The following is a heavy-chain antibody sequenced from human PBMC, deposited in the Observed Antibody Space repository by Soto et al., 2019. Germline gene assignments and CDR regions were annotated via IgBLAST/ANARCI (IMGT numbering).Heavy chain of an antibody. CDR2: IIPILGIA. V-gene: IGHV1-69*04. CDR1: GGTFSSYT. CDR3: ARDGRTYSSSWYYYGMDV. D-gene: IGHD6-13*01. J-gene: IGHJ6*02. Sequence: ASMKVSCKASGGTFSSYTISWVRQAPGQGLEWMGRIIPILGIANYAQKFQGRVTITADKSTSTAYMELSSLRSEDTAVYYCARDGRTYSSSWYYYGMDVWGQGTTVTVSS.